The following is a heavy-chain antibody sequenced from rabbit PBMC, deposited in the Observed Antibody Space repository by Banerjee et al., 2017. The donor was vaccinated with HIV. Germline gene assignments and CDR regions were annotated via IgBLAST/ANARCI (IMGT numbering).Heavy chain of an antibody. V-gene: IGHV1S45*01. CDR2: IYTGSGRT. Sequence: QEQLEESGGGLVQPGGSLTLTCKASGFSFSNKYVMCWVRQAPGKGLEWIACIYTGSGRTWYASWAKGRFTISKTSSTTVTLQMTSLTSADTATYFCARDVSGVYCWNFGLWGQGTLVTVS. D-gene: IGHD1-1*01. J-gene: IGHJ3*01. CDR1: GFSFSNKYV. CDR3: ARDVSGVYCWNFGL.